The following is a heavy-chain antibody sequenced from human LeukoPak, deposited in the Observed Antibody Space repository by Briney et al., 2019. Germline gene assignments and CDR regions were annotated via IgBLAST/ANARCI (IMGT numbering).Heavy chain of an antibody. CDR3: ARGPGYGHYFDY. CDR2: ISSSSSYI. Sequence: SGGSLRLSCAVSGFTFSGFGMNWVRQAPGKGLEWVSSISSSSSYIYYADSVKGRFTISRDNAKKSLYLQMNSLRAEDTAVYYCARGPGYGHYFDYWGQGALVTVSS. V-gene: IGHV3-21*01. CDR1: GFTFSGFG. J-gene: IGHJ4*02. D-gene: IGHD5-12*01.